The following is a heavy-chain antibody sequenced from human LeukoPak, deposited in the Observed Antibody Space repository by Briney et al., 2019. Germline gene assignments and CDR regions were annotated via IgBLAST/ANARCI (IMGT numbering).Heavy chain of an antibody. D-gene: IGHD4-17*01. CDR2: MNPNSGNT. V-gene: IGHV1-8*01. CDR1: GYTFTSYD. CDR3: ARVRDYGDFDYFDY. Sequence: ASVKVSCKASGYTFTSYDINWVRQATGQGLEWMGWMNPNSGNTGYAQKFQGRVTMTRNTSISTAYMELSSLRSEDTAVYYCARVRDYGDFDYFDYWGQGTLVTVSS. J-gene: IGHJ4*02.